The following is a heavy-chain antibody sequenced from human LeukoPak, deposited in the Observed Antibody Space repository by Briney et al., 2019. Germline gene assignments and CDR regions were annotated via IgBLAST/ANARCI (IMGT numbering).Heavy chain of an antibody. CDR3: ARIRRYYGSGSFPNTLYFDY. V-gene: IGHV1-2*02. J-gene: IGHJ4*02. Sequence: ASVKVSCKASGYTFTGYYMHWVRQAPGQGLEWMGWINPNSGGTNYAQKFQGRVTMTRDTSISTAYMELSRLRSDDTAVYYCARIRRYYGSGSFPNTLYFDYWGQGTLVTVSS. CDR1: GYTFTGYY. D-gene: IGHD3-10*01. CDR2: INPNSGGT.